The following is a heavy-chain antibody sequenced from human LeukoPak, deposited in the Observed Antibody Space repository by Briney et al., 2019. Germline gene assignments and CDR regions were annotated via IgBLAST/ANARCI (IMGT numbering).Heavy chain of an antibody. CDR2: IYYSGST. D-gene: IGHD3-10*01. CDR3: ARDSTYYDGSGSYGGGNDY. Sequence: SETLSLTCTVSGGSISGYYWSWIRQHPGKGLEWIGYIYYSGSTYYNPSLKSRVTISVDTSKNQFSLKLSSVTAADTAVYYCARDSTYYDGSGSYGGGNDYWGQGTLVTVSS. V-gene: IGHV4-31*03. J-gene: IGHJ4*02. CDR1: GGSISGYY.